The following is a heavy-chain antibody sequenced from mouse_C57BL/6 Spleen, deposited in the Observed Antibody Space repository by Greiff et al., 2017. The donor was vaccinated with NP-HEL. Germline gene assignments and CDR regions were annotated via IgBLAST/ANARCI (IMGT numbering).Heavy chain of an antibody. J-gene: IGHJ2*01. Sequence: EVQVVESGGGLVKPGGSLKLSCEASGFTFSSYTMSWVRQTPEKRLEWVATISSGGGNTYYPDSVKGRFTISRDNAKNTLYLQMSSLRSEDTALYYCARPDDYDGVAFWGHGTTLTVSS. V-gene: IGHV5-9*01. D-gene: IGHD2-4*01. CDR2: ISSGGGNT. CDR1: GFTFSSYT. CDR3: ARPDDYDGVAF.